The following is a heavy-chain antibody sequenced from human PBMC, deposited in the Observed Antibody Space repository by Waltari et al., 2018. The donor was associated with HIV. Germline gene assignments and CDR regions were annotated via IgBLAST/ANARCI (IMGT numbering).Heavy chain of an antibody. V-gene: IGHV4-38-2*01. Sequence: QVQLQESGPGLVTPAETVSLTCAVSGYSTHSGYACGGILQPPGKGLEWIGSIYHSGSTYHNPSLKSRVTISVYTSKNQFSLKLSSVTAADTAVYYCARGLSFSSSSGFDYWGQGTLVTVSS. CDR1: GYSTHSGYA. CDR3: ARGLSFSSSSGFDY. J-gene: IGHJ4*02. CDR2: IYHSGST. D-gene: IGHD6-6*01.